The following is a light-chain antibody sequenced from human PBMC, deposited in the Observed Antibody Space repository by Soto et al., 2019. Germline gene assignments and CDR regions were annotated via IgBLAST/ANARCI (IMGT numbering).Light chain of an antibody. CDR1: RSDVGRYNY. V-gene: IGLV2-14*01. J-gene: IGLJ1*01. Sequence: QSVLTQPPSASGSPGQSVTISCTGTRSDVGRYNYVSWYQLHPGKVPKLLIYEVTKRPSGVSNRFSGSKSGNTASLTISGLQAEDEADYYCDSYTSSRAYVFGIGTKVTV. CDR2: EVT. CDR3: DSYTSSRAYV.